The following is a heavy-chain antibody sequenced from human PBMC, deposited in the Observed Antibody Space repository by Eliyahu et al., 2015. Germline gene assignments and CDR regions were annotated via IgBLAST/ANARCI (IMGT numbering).Heavy chain of an antibody. V-gene: IGHV4-59*08. CDR1: GGSISSYY. D-gene: IGHD2-21*01. J-gene: IGHJ5*02. Sequence: QVQLQESGPGLVKPSETLSLTCTVXGGSISSYYWSWXRQPPGKGLEWIGYIYYSGSTNYNPSLKSRVTISVDTSKNQFSLKLSSVTAADTAVYYCARGRIPFDPWGQGTLVTVSS. CDR3: ARGRIPFDP. CDR2: IYYSGST.